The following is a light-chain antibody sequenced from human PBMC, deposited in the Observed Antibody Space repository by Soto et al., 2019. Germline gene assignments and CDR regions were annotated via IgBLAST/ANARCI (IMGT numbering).Light chain of an antibody. V-gene: IGLV1-40*01. CDR1: SSNIGAGYD. Sequence: QPVLTQPPSVSGAPGQRVTISCTGSSSNIGAGYDVHWYQQLPGTAPKLLIYGNSNRPSGVPDRFSGSKSGTSASLAITGLQAEYEADSYCQSYDSSLSALFGGGTKLTVL. CDR2: GNS. CDR3: QSYDSSLSAL. J-gene: IGLJ2*01.